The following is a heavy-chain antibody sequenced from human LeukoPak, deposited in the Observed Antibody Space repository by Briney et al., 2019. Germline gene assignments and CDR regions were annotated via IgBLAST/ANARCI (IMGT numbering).Heavy chain of an antibody. J-gene: IGHJ4*02. V-gene: IGHV1-8*03. CDR2: MKPNSGNT. CDR1: GYTFTSYD. D-gene: IGHD6-19*01. CDR3: ARDFQVAGTYYFDY. Sequence: ASVKASCKASGYTFTSYDINWVRQATGQGLEWMGWMKPNSGNTGYAQKFQGRVTITRNTSISTAYMELSSLRSDDTAVYYCARDFQVAGTYYFDYWGQGTLVTVSS.